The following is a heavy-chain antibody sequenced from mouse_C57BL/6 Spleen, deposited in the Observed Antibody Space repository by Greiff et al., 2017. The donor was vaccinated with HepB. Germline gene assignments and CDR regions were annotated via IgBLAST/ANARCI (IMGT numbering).Heavy chain of an antibody. Sequence: VQLQQPGTELVKPGASVKLSCKASGYTFTSYWMHWVKQRPGQGLEWIGNINPSNGGTNYNEKFKSKATLTVDKSSSTAYMQLSSLTSEDSAVYYCARPRGSSGYALSYWGQGTLVTVSA. V-gene: IGHV1-53*01. J-gene: IGHJ3*01. CDR2: INPSNGGT. CDR3: ARPRGSSGYALSY. D-gene: IGHD3-2*02. CDR1: GYTFTSYW.